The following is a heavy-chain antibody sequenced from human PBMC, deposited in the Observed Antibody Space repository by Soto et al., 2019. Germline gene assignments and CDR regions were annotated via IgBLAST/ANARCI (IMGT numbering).Heavy chain of an antibody. CDR3: ARFQDGSGSWNWFDP. Sequence: SETLSLTRTVSGGSISSGCYYWSWNRQHPGKGLGSIRYMRSSGRTYYNPSVKSRVTISVDSSKSQFSLKQSSVTAADTAVYYCARFQDGSGSWNWFDPWGQETLVTVAS. CDR2: MRSSGRT. D-gene: IGHD3-10*01. V-gene: IGHV4-31*02. J-gene: IGHJ5*02. CDR1: GGSISSGCYY.